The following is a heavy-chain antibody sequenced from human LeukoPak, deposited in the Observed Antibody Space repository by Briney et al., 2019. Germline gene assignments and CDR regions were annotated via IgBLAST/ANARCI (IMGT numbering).Heavy chain of an antibody. CDR1: GGSIITDY. CDR3: ARAYYDILTGYYVVAFDI. D-gene: IGHD3-9*01. CDR2: IYYSGST. V-gene: IGHV4-59*08. Sequence: SETLSLTCTVSGGSIITDYWSWIRQPPGKGLEWIGYIYYSGSTNYNPSLKSRVTISVDTSKNQFSLKLSSVTAADTAVYYCARAYYDILTGYYVVAFDIWGQGTMVTVSS. J-gene: IGHJ3*02.